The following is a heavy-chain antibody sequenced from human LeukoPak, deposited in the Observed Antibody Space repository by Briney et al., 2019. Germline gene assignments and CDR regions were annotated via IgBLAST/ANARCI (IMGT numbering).Heavy chain of an antibody. CDR3: TTDKSYGDYGDFEQ. J-gene: IGHJ4*02. Sequence: GGSLRLSCAASGFTFSSYSMNWVRQAPGKGLEWVGRIKSKTDGGTTDYAAPVRGRFTISRDDSKNTLYLQMNSLKTEDTAVYYCTTDKSYGDYGDFEQWGQGTLVTVSS. D-gene: IGHD4-17*01. CDR2: IKSKTDGGTT. CDR1: GFTFSSYS. V-gene: IGHV3-15*01.